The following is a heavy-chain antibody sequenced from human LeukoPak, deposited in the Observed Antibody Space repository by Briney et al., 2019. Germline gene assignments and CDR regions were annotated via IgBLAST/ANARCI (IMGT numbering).Heavy chain of an antibody. CDR1: GFTFDNYG. CDR3: ARGYDSSGYYSGGLAY. Sequence: SGGSLRLSCAASGFTFDNYGINWVRQAPGKGLEWVSRIHWNGGRTGYADSVKGRFTISRDNAKNSLYLQMNSLRAEDTAVYYCARGYDSSGYYSGGLAYWGQGTLVTVSS. V-gene: IGHV3-20*04. D-gene: IGHD3-22*01. CDR2: IHWNGGRT. J-gene: IGHJ4*02.